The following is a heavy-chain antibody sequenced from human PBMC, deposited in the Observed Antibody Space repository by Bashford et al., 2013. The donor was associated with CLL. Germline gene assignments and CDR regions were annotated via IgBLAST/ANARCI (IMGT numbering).Heavy chain of an antibody. Sequence: GESLKISCKGSGYSFYPATGSAGCARCPGKAWSGWGIIYPGDSDTRYSPSFQGQVTISADKSISTAYLQWSSLKASDTAMYYCARRIPSIAVAGNWMEDYYYYGMDVWGQGTTVTVSS. CDR2: IYPGDSDT. D-gene: IGHD6-19*01. CDR1: GYSFYPATG. J-gene: IGHJ6*02. CDR3: ARRIPSIAVAGNWMEDYYYYGMDV. V-gene: IGHV5-51*03.